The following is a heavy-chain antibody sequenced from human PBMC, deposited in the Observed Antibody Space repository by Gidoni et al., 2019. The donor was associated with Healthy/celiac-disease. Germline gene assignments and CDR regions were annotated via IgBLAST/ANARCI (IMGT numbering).Heavy chain of an antibody. V-gene: IGHV1-18*01. J-gene: IGHJ6*02. D-gene: IGHD5-18*01. Sequence: QVQLVQSGAEVKKPGASVKVSCKASGYTFTSYGISWVRQAPGQGLEWMGWISAYNGNTKYAQKLQGRVTMTTDTSTSTAYMELRRRRSDDTAVYYCERDPGWGVDTGMDVWGQGTTVTVSS. CDR2: ISAYNGNT. CDR1: GYTFTSYG. CDR3: ERDPGWGVDTGMDV.